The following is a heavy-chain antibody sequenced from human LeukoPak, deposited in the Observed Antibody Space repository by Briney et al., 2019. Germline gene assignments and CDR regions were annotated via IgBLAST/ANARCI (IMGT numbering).Heavy chain of an antibody. D-gene: IGHD3-22*01. CDR3: AKARGRYDSSGYFFDY. J-gene: IGHJ4*02. CDR1: GFTFSSYG. Sequence: GGSLRLSCAASGFTFSSYGMHWVRQAPGKGLEWVAVIWYDGSNKYYADSVKGRFTISRDNSKNTLYLQMNSLRAEDTAVYYCAKARGRYDSSGYFFDYWGQGTLVTVSS. CDR2: IWYDGSNK. V-gene: IGHV3-33*06.